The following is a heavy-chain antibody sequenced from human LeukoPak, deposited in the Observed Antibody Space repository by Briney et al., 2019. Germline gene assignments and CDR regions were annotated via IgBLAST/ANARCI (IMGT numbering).Heavy chain of an antibody. CDR1: GFTFSSCA. V-gene: IGHV3-23*01. D-gene: IGHD2-21*02. CDR3: AKDPIVFNSGDYYLGAFNI. CDR2: ISGGGGKT. Sequence: GGSLRLSCEASGFTFSSCALSWVRQDPGKGLEWVSAISGGGGKTWYADSVKGRFTISRDNSKNTLYLQMNSLRAEDTALYYCAKDPIVFNSGDYYLGAFNIWGQGAMVTVSS. J-gene: IGHJ3*02.